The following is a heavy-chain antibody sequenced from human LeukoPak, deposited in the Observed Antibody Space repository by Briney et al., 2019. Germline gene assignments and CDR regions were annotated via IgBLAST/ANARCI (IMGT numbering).Heavy chain of an antibody. Sequence: SETLSLTCAVYGGSFSGYYWSWIRQPPGKGLEWIGEINHSGSTNYNPSLKSRVTISVDTSKNQFSLKLSSVTAADTAVYYCASWKRITIFGVARSGVLDYWGQGTLVTVSP. J-gene: IGHJ4*02. D-gene: IGHD3-3*01. CDR3: ASWKRITIFGVARSGVLDY. CDR2: INHSGST. V-gene: IGHV4-34*01. CDR1: GGSFSGYY.